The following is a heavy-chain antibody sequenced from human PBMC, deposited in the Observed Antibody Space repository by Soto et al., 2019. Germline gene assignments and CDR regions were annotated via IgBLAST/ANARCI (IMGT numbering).Heavy chain of an antibody. CDR2: IRAYNGNT. Sequence: GASVKVSCKASGYTFTSYGINWVRQAPGQGLEWMGWIRAYNGNTNYAQKLQGRVTMTRDTSTSTAYMELRSLRSDDTAVYYCARDLRITIFGVVGGAFDIWGQGTMVTVSS. CDR3: ARDLRITIFGVVGGAFDI. J-gene: IGHJ3*02. V-gene: IGHV1-18*04. D-gene: IGHD3-3*01. CDR1: GYTFTSYG.